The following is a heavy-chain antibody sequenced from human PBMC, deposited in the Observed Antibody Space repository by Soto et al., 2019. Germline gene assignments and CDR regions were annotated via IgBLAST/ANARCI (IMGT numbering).Heavy chain of an antibody. J-gene: IGHJ6*02. CDR1: VGSIISSSYY. Sequence: SEALSLNCTVSVGSIISSSYYWGWILQPPGKGLEWIGSIYYSGSTYYNPSLKSRVTISVDTSKNQFSLKLSSVTAADTAVYYCATNYAYYYYYGMDVWGQGTTVTVSS. CDR2: IYYSGST. V-gene: IGHV4-39*01. D-gene: IGHD4-4*01. CDR3: ATNYAYYYYYGMDV.